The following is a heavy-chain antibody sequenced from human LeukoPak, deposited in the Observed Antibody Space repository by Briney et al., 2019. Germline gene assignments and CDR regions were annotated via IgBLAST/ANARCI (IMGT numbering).Heavy chain of an antibody. D-gene: IGHD3-3*01. Sequence: GGSLSLSCAASGFTFISYWMSWVRQAPGKGLEWVANIKQDGSEKYYVDSVKGRFTISRDNAKNSLYLQMNSLRAEDTAVYYCARVFLERLTSGYFDNWGQGTLVTVSP. J-gene: IGHJ4*02. CDR2: IKQDGSEK. V-gene: IGHV3-7*04. CDR1: GFTFISYW. CDR3: ARVFLERLTSGYFDN.